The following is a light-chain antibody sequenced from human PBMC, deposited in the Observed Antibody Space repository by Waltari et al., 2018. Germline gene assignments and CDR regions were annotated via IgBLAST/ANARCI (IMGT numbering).Light chain of an antibody. CDR3: SSYTSSSTLV. Sequence: QSALTQPASVSGSPGQSITISCTGPSRDVGGYNYVSWYQQHPGKAPKLMIYDVSKRPSGVSNRFSGSKSGNTASLTISGLQAEDEADYYCSSYTSSSTLVFGGGTKLTVL. J-gene: IGLJ2*01. CDR1: SRDVGGYNY. CDR2: DVS. V-gene: IGLV2-14*01.